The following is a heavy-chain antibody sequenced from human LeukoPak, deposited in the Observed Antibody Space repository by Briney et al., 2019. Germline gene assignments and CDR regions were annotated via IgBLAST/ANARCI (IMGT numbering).Heavy chain of an antibody. D-gene: IGHD3-3*01. CDR2: IYYSGST. Sequence: PSQTLSLTCTVSGGSISSGDYYWSWIRQPPGKGLEWIGYIYYSGSTYYNPSLKSRVTISVDTSKNQFSLKLSSVTAADTAVYYCVRDITIFGGYSAQGPIWGQGTMVTVSS. J-gene: IGHJ3*02. CDR3: VRDITIFGGYSAQGPI. V-gene: IGHV4-30-4*08. CDR1: GGSISSGDYY.